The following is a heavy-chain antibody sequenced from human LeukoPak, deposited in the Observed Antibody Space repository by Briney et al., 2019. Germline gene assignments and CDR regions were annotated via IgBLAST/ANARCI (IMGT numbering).Heavy chain of an antibody. V-gene: IGHV3-7*01. Sequence: GGPLRLSCAAPGFTFSAIWMNWVRQAPGKGLGWAASIKEVGGEKYYVDSVKGGFSISRDNAKNSMHLQMNSLRAEDTAVYYCARDHTVDGLVFDYWGQGILVTVSS. CDR2: IKEVGGEK. CDR1: GFTFSAIW. CDR3: ARDHTVDGLVFDY. J-gene: IGHJ4*02. D-gene: IGHD6-19*01.